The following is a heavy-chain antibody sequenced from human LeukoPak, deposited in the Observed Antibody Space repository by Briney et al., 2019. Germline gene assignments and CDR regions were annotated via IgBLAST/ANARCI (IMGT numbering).Heavy chain of an antibody. Sequence: GLSVRLSCAASGFTLSAHGMHWVRQAPGKGMEWLAVVCYDGNTKYYSDSVKGRFTISRDSSKNTLYLEMNSLRAEDTAVYYCARDEVITFRLFDHWGQGTLVTVSS. CDR3: ARDEVITFRLFDH. CDR1: GFTLSAHG. V-gene: IGHV3-33*01. D-gene: IGHD1-14*01. CDR2: VCYDGNTK. J-gene: IGHJ4*02.